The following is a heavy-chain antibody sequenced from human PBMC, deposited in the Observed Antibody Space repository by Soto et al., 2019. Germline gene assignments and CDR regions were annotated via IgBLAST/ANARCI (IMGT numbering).Heavy chain of an antibody. Sequence: LSLTCTVSGGSFKSGSYSWSWIRQHPGKGLEWIGYIYYSGSTYYNPSLKSRVTISVDTSKNQFSLKLSSVTAADTAVYYCARDHGLHYYGMDVWGQGTTVTVSS. CDR2: IYYSGST. D-gene: IGHD5-12*01. CDR3: ARDHGLHYYGMDV. CDR1: GGSFKSGSYS. J-gene: IGHJ6*02. V-gene: IGHV4-31*03.